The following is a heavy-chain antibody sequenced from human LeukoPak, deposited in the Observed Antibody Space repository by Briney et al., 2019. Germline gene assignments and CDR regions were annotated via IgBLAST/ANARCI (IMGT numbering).Heavy chain of an antibody. J-gene: IGHJ4*02. CDR2: IYYSGST. Sequence: PSETLSLTCTVSGGSISSSGYYWGWIRQPPGKGLEWIGSIYYSGSTYYNPSLKSRVTISVDTSKNQFSLKLSSVTAADTAVYYCARVGRITMIVVVKGWYYFDYWGQGTLVTVSS. D-gene: IGHD3-22*01. CDR1: GGSISSSGYY. V-gene: IGHV4-39*07. CDR3: ARVGRITMIVVVKGWYYFDY.